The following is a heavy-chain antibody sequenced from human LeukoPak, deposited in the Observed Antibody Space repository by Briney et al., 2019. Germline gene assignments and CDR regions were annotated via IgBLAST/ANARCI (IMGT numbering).Heavy chain of an antibody. J-gene: IGHJ5*02. CDR2: IYYSGST. CDR1: GGSISSYY. CDR3: ARQGEQQLSYWFDP. Sequence: SETLSLTCTVSGGSISSYYWSWIRQPPGKGLEWIGYIYYSGSTNYNPSLKSRVTISVDTSKNQFSLKLSSVTAADTAVYYCARQGEQQLSYWFDPWGQGTLVNVSS. D-gene: IGHD6-13*01. V-gene: IGHV4-59*08.